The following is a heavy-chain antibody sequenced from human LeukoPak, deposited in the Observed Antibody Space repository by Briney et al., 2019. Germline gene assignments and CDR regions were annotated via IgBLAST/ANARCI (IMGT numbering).Heavy chain of an antibody. D-gene: IGHD5-18*01. CDR2: INPSGGST. CDR3: ARDRKKTWIQLDYFDY. CDR1: GYTFTSYY. Sequence: ASVKVSCKASGYTFTSYYMHWVRQAPGQGLEWMGTINPSGGSTSYAQKFQGRVTMTRDTSTSTVYMELSSLRSEDTAVYYCARDRKKTWIQLDYFDYWGQGTLVTVSS. V-gene: IGHV1-46*01. J-gene: IGHJ4*02.